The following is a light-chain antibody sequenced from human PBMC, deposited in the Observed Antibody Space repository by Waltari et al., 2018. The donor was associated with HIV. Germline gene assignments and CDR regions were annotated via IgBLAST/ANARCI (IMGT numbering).Light chain of an antibody. J-gene: IGLJ1*01. Sequence: QSAPTPPAPVAGSPGPANTSSCTATTGNVGRYHSGPCSQQHPGKSPKLMIYEVSNRPSGISNRFSGSKSGNTASLTISGLQAEDEADYYCTSYTSSSTLYVFGTGTKVTVL. CDR3: TSYTSSSTLYV. CDR1: TGNVGRYHS. V-gene: IGLV2-14*01. CDR2: EVS.